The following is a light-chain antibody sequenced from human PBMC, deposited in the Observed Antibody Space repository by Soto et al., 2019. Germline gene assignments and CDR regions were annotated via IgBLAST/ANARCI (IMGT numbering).Light chain of an antibody. CDR1: QSVSSSY. CDR2: GTS. Sequence: EIVLTQSPGTLSLSPGETATLSCRASQSVSSSYVAWYQQKPGQAPSLLIYGTSSRATGIPDRFSGSGSGKGLHLPNHRPEPEEFAVEFRQPVRPFGPWNK. V-gene: IGKV3-20*01. CDR3: QPVRP. J-gene: IGKJ3*01.